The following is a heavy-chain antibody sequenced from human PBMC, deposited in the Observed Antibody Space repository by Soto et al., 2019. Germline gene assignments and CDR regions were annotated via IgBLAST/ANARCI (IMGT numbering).Heavy chain of an antibody. J-gene: IGHJ4*02. Sequence: QVQLVQSGAEVKKPGSSVKVSCKASGGTFSSYTISWVRQAPGQGLEWMGRIIPILGIVNYAQKFQGRVTITADKSTSTAYMELSSLRSEDTAVYYCASDYGDYVYYFDYWGQGTLVTVSS. CDR3: ASDYGDYVYYFDY. CDR1: GGTFSSYT. V-gene: IGHV1-69*02. CDR2: IIPILGIV. D-gene: IGHD4-17*01.